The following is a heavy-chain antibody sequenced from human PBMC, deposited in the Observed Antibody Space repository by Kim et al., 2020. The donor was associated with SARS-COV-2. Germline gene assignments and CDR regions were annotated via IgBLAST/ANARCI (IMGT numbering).Heavy chain of an antibody. J-gene: IGHJ4*02. CDR3: ARHAGAGTPHGYFDY. D-gene: IGHD6-19*01. Sequence: SETLSLTCSVSGGSISSTAYYWGWIRQPPGKGLEWIGGVYYRGTTYYNPSLKSRVTISVDTSRNQFSLSLTSVTAADTAVYYCARHAGAGTPHGYFDYWGQGTLVTVSS. V-gene: IGHV4-39*01. CDR1: GGSISSTAYY. CDR2: VYYRGTT.